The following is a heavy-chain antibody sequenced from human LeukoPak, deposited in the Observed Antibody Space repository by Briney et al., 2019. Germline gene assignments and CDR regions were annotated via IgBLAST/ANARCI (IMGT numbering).Heavy chain of an antibody. Sequence: GGSLRLSCAASGFAFSSYVINWVRQAPGKGLEWVSAIGGTGRTYYADHVKGRFTTSRDNSKNTMFLQMNSLIAEDTAIFYCAKDMTTRGAFDIWGQGTMVTVSS. J-gene: IGHJ3*02. D-gene: IGHD1-1*01. CDR2: IGGTGRT. CDR3: AKDMTTRGAFDI. CDR1: GFAFSSYV. V-gene: IGHV3-23*01.